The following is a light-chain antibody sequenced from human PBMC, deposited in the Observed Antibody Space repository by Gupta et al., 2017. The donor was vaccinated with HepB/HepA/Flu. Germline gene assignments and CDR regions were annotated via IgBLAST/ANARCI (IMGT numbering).Light chain of an antibody. J-gene: IGKJ3*01. CDR3: QQGYSSPWFT. CDR2: GAS. Sequence: TPSASSLSQSIEDIVIIICRASQDIGSYLNWYQQKPGKAPKLLIYGASTLDTGVPSRFSGSGSGTDFTLTISGLQPEDFATYFCQQGYSSPWFTFGPGTTV. V-gene: IGKV1-39*01. CDR1: QDIGSY.